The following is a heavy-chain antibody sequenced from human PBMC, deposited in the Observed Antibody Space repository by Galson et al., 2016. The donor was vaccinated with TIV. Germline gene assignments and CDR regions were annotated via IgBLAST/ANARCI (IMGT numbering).Heavy chain of an antibody. J-gene: IGHJ4*02. Sequence: SLRLSCAASGFTFSSSGMIWVRQAPGKGLEWVSYMSGSGSVRYYADSVRGRFTISRDNAQNSLYLQMTSLRVEETALYYCARLGMVDSTLVIDYWGQGTLVTDSS. CDR3: ARLGMVDSTLVIDY. CDR2: MSGSGSVR. V-gene: IGHV3-48*03. D-gene: IGHD2-15*01. CDR1: GFTFSSSG.